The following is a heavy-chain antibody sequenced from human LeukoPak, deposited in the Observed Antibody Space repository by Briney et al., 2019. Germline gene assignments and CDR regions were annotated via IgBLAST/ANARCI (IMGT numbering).Heavy chain of an antibody. V-gene: IGHV3-53*01. J-gene: IGHJ2*01. D-gene: IGHD7-27*01. Sequence: GGSLRLSCAASGFTVSDNYMSWVRQAPGKGLEWVSLIYSGGSTYYADSVKGRFTISRDNSKNTLYLQMNSLRAEDTAVYYCARANWGSDTLYWYFDPWGRGTLVTVSS. CDR3: ARANWGSDTLYWYFDP. CDR2: IYSGGST. CDR1: GFTVSDNY.